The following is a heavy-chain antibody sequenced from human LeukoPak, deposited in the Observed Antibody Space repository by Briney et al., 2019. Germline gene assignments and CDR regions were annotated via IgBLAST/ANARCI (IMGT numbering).Heavy chain of an antibody. CDR2: ISASGGST. J-gene: IGHJ4*02. CDR3: ATKGVGYSSAWSIDY. CDR1: GLTFSSYA. D-gene: IGHD6-19*01. V-gene: IGHV3-23*01. Sequence: GGSLSLSCAASGLTFSSYAMSWVRPAPGKGLEWVSGISASGGSTYYPDSVKGRFTISRDNSKNTLYLQMNSLRAEDTALYYCATKGVGYSSAWSIDYWGQGTLVTVSS.